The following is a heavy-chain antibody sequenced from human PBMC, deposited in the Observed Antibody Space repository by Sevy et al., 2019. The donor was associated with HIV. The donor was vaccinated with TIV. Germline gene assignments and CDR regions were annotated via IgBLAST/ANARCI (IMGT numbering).Heavy chain of an antibody. D-gene: IGHD6-13*01. Sequence: ASVKVSCKASGGTFSSYAISWVRQAPGQGLEWRGGIIPIFGTANYAQKFQGRVTITADESTSTAYMELSSLRSEDTAVYYCARDGLGSSSWYRWFDPWGQGTLVTVSS. CDR3: ARDGLGSSSWYRWFDP. CDR1: GGTFSSYA. J-gene: IGHJ5*02. CDR2: IIPIFGTA. V-gene: IGHV1-69*13.